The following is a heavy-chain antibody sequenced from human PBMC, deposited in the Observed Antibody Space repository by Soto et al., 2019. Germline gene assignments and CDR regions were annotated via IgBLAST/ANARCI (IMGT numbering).Heavy chain of an antibody. D-gene: IGHD3-10*01. CDR1: GGSFSGYN. V-gene: IGHV4-34*12. Sequence: SETLSLTCTVYGGSFSGYNWNWIRQPPGKGLEWIAEIIHTGSTHYDPSLKSRVTISVDTSKNQFSLKLSSVTAADTAVYYCARDSMIRALVAWGQGTLVTVSS. CDR2: IIHTGST. CDR3: ARDSMIRALVA. J-gene: IGHJ4*02.